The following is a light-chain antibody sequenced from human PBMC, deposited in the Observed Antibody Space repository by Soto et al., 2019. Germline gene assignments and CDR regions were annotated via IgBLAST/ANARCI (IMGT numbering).Light chain of an antibody. J-gene: IGKJ1*01. CDR3: QQYNSYSHT. CDR1: QSISSW. CDR2: DAS. Sequence: DIPMTQSPSTLSASVGDRVTITCRASQSISSWLAWYQQKPGKAPKLLIYDASGVESGVPSRFSGSGSGTEFTLIISSLQPDDYATYYCQQYNSYSHTFGQGTKVEIK. V-gene: IGKV1-5*01.